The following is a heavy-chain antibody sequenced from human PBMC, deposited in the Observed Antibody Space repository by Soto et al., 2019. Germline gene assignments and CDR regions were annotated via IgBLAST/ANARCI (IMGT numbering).Heavy chain of an antibody. CDR2: ISYDGSNK. CDR3: AREGAAVATSGMDV. V-gene: IGHV3-30-3*01. Sequence: HPGGSLRLSCAASGFTFSSYAMHWVRQAPGKGLEWVAVISYDGSNKYYADSVKGRFTISRDNSKNTLYLQMNSLRAEDTAVYYCAREGAAVATSGMDVWGQGTTVT. CDR1: GFTFSSYA. D-gene: IGHD6-19*01. J-gene: IGHJ6*02.